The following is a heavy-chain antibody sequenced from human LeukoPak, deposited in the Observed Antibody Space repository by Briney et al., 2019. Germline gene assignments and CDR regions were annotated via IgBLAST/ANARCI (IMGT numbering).Heavy chain of an antibody. CDR3: AKRSPYSSGWDLFDY. Sequence: GGSLRLSCAASGFTFSSYGMYWVRQAPGKGLEWVAFIRYDGSNKYYADSVKGRFTISRDNSKNTLYLQMSSLRAEDTAVYYCAKRSPYSSGWDLFDYWGPGTLVTVSS. V-gene: IGHV3-30*02. CDR1: GFTFSSYG. D-gene: IGHD6-19*01. CDR2: IRYDGSNK. J-gene: IGHJ4*02.